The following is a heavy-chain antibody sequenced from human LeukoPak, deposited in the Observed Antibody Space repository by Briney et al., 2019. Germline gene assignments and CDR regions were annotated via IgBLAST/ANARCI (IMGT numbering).Heavy chain of an antibody. J-gene: IGHJ3*02. CDR3: ASSGGITGTTGAFDI. CDR2: IIPIFGTA. Sequence: SVKVSCKASGGTFSSYAISWVRQAPGQGLEWMGGIIPIFGTANYAQKFQGRVTITADESTSTAFMELSSLRSEDTAVYYCASSGGITGTTGAFDIWGQGTMVTVSS. D-gene: IGHD1-7*01. V-gene: IGHV1-69*13. CDR1: GGTFSSYA.